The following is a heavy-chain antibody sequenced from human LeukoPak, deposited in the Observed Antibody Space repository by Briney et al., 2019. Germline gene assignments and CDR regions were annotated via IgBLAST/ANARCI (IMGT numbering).Heavy chain of an antibody. J-gene: IGHJ4*02. Sequence: ASVKVSCKASGYTFTGYYMHWVRQAPGQGLEWMGWINPNSGGTNYAQKFQGRVTMTRDTSISTAYMELSRLRSDDTAVYYCARDLAPAAAGFFDYWGQGTLATVSS. V-gene: IGHV1-2*02. CDR2: INPNSGGT. CDR3: ARDLAPAAAGFFDY. CDR1: GYTFTGYY. D-gene: IGHD6-13*01.